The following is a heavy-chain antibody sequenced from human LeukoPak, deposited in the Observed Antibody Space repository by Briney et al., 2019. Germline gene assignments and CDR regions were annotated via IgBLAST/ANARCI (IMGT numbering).Heavy chain of an antibody. CDR1: GFTFSSYS. J-gene: IGHJ6*04. Sequence: PGGSLTLSCAASGFTFSSYSMNWLRPAPGKGLEWVSSISSSNSYIYHAHPVEGRFTISRDNAKNSLYLQMNSLRAEDTAVYYCARATVTTIPLHYYGMDVWGKGTTVTVSS. CDR2: ISSSNSYI. D-gene: IGHD4-17*01. V-gene: IGHV3-21*01. CDR3: ARATVTTIPLHYYGMDV.